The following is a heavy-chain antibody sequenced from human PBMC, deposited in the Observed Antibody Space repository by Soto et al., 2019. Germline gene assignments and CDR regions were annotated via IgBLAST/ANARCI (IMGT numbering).Heavy chain of an antibody. J-gene: IGHJ4*02. CDR2: IIPIFGTA. CDR1: GGTFSSYA. D-gene: IGHD5-12*01. CDR3: ARGAGSGYDLGDFDY. Sequence: SVKVSCKASGGTFSSYAISWVRQAPGQGLEWMGGIIPIFGTANYAQKLQGRVTMTTDTSTSTAYMELRSLRSDDTAVYYCARGAGSGYDLGDFDYWGQGTLVTVSS. V-gene: IGHV1-69*05.